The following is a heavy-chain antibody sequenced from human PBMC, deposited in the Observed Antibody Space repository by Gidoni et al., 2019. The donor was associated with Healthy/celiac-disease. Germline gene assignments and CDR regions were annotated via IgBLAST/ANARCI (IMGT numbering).Heavy chain of an antibody. Sequence: EVPLVQSGAEVNKPGESLKLSCKCSGYSFTSYWIGCVRQMPWKGLEWMGIIYPGDSDTRYSPSFQGQVTISDDKSISTADLQWSSLKSSDTAMDYWSRGYSSSSNWLDPWGQGTLVTVSS. D-gene: IGHD6-6*01. CDR1: GYSFTSYW. CDR3: SRGYSSSSNWLDP. J-gene: IGHJ5*02. CDR2: IYPGDSDT. V-gene: IGHV5-51*01.